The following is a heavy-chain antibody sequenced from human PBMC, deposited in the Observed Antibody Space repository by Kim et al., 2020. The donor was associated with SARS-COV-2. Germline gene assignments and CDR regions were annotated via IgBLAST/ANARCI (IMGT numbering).Heavy chain of an antibody. J-gene: IGHJ6*02. CDR2: ISYDGSNK. Sequence: GGSLRLSCAASGFTFSSYAMHWVRQAPGKGLEWVAVISYDGSNKYYADSVKGRFTISRDNSKNTLYLQMNSLRAEDTAVYYCARGRGSGYFWSVRTTAIMDVWGQGTTVTVSS. CDR1: GFTFSSYA. V-gene: IGHV3-30*04. CDR3: ARGRGSGYFWSVRTTAIMDV. D-gene: IGHD3-3*01.